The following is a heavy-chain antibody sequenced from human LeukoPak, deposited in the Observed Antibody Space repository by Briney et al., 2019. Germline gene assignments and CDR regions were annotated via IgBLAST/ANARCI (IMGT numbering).Heavy chain of an antibody. CDR1: GFTFSSYW. CDR2: INSDGSST. Sequence: GGSLRLSCAASGFTFSSYWMHWVRQAPGKGQVWVSRINSDGSSTSYADSVKGRFTISRDNAKNTLYLQMTSLRAEDTAVYYCATEYSSGRFDYWGQGTLVTVSS. J-gene: IGHJ4*02. D-gene: IGHD6-19*01. CDR3: ATEYSSGRFDY. V-gene: IGHV3-74*01.